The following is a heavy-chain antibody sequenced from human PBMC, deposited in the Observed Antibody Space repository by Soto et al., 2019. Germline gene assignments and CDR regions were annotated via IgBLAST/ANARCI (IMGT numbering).Heavy chain of an antibody. CDR2: IYKSATT. CDR3: ARGRYCLTGRCFPNWFDS. CDR1: GDSISNLDYF. D-gene: IGHD7-27*01. V-gene: IGHV4-30-4*01. Sequence: SETLSLTCSVSGDSISNLDYFWAWIRQPPGQALEYIGYIYKSATTYYNPSFESRVAISVDTSKSQFSLNVTSVTAADTAVYFCARGRYCLTGRCFPNWFDSWVQGALVTVSS. J-gene: IGHJ5*01.